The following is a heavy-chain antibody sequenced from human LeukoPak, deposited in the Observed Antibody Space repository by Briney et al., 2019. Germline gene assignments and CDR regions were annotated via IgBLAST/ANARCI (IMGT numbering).Heavy chain of an antibody. CDR1: GYTFTGYY. D-gene: IGHD2-21*01. Sequence: ASVKVSCKASGYTFTGYYMHWVRQAPGQGLEWMGWINPNSGDTNYAQKFQGRVTMTRDTSISTAYMELSRLRSDDTAVYYCARVERLWWSVYWGQGTLVTVSS. J-gene: IGHJ4*02. CDR3: ARVERLWWSVY. V-gene: IGHV1-2*02. CDR2: INPNSGDT.